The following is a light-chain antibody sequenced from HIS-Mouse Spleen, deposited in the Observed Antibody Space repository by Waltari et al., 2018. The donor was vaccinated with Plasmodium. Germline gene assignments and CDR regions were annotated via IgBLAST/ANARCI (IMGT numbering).Light chain of an antibody. J-gene: IGLJ3*02. Sequence: SYELTQPPSVSVSPGQTARITCSGDALPKQYAYWYQQKPGQAPVLVIYKDMERPSGIPERFSCSSSGTTVTLTISGVQAEDEADYYCQSADSSGTPNWVFGGGTKLTVL. CDR1: ALPKQY. CDR3: QSADSSGTPNWV. V-gene: IGLV3-25*03. CDR2: KDM.